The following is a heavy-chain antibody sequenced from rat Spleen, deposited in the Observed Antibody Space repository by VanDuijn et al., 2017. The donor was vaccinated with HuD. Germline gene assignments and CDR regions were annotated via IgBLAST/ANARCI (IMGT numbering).Heavy chain of an antibody. J-gene: IGHJ2*01. CDR2: INGASST. D-gene: IGHD1-9*01. Sequence: EVQLQESGPGLVKPSQSLSLTCSVTVYSITSSYRWSWIRKFPGNKLEWMGYINGASSTNYNPSLKGRISITRDTSKNQFFLQVNSVTTEDTGTYYCARHGYNSYFDYWGQGVMVTVSS. CDR3: ARHGYNSYFDY. V-gene: IGHV3-3*01. CDR1: VYSITSSYR.